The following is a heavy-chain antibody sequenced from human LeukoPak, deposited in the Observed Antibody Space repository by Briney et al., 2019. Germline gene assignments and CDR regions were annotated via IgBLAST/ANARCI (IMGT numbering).Heavy chain of an antibody. V-gene: IGHV1-24*01. CDR2: FDPEDGET. Sequence: ASVKVSCKVCGYTLTELSMHWVRQAPGKGLEWMGGFDPEDGETIYAQKFQGRVTMTEDTSTDTAYMELSSLRSEDTAVYYCATGEGMVRGLFDYWGQGTLVTVSS. J-gene: IGHJ4*02. CDR1: GYTLTELS. D-gene: IGHD3-10*01. CDR3: ATGEGMVRGLFDY.